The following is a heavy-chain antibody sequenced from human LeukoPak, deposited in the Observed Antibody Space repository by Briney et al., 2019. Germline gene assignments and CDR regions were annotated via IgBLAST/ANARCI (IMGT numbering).Heavy chain of an antibody. Sequence: GASVKVSCKASGYTFTSYGISWVRQSPGQGLEWMGWISAYNGNTNYAQKLQGRVTMTTDTSTSTAYMELRSLRSDDTAVYYCARVAPRTVTTTPHYYGMDVWGQGTTVTVSS. CDR1: GYTFTSYG. CDR2: ISAYNGNT. D-gene: IGHD4-17*01. V-gene: IGHV1-18*01. J-gene: IGHJ6*02. CDR3: ARVAPRTVTTTPHYYGMDV.